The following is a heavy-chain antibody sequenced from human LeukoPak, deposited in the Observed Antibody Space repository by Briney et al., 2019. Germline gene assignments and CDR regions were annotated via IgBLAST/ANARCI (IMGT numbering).Heavy chain of an antibody. CDR2: IYHSGST. CDR3: ARGLSRSGFDY. Sequence: SETLSLTCAVSGGSISSGGYSWSWIRQPPGKGLEWIGYIYHSGSTYYNPSPKSRVTISVDRSKNQFSLKLSSVTAADTAVYYCARGLSRSGFDYWGQGTLVTVSS. CDR1: GGSISSGGYS. J-gene: IGHJ4*02. V-gene: IGHV4-30-2*01. D-gene: IGHD2/OR15-2a*01.